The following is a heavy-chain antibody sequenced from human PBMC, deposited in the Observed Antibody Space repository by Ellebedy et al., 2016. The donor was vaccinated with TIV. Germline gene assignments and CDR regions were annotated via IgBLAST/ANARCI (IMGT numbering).Heavy chain of an antibody. V-gene: IGHV4-4*02. CDR3: ARNPLTYSGYDSTYYYYYGMDV. J-gene: IGHJ6*02. CDR2: IYHSGST. Sequence: MPSETLSLTCAVSGGSISSSNWWSWVRQPPGKGLEWIGEIYHSGSTNYNPSLKSRVTISVDTSKNQFSLKLSSVTAADTAVYYCARNPLTYSGYDSTYYYYYGMDVWGQGTTVTVSS. D-gene: IGHD5-12*01. CDR1: GGSISSSNW.